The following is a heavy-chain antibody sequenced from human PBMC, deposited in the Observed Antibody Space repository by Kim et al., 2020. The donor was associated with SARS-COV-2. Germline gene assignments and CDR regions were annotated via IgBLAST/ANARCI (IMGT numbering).Heavy chain of an antibody. Sequence: SETLSLTCTVSGGSISSSSYYWGWIRQPPGKGLEWIGSIYYSGSTYYNPSLKSRVTISVDTSKNQFSLKLSSVTAADTAVYYCARHSVSLPQLLWLGHVSSFDNWFDPWGQGTLVTVSS. CDR2: IYYSGST. CDR3: ARHSVSLPQLLWLGHVSSFDNWFDP. V-gene: IGHV4-39*01. CDR1: GGSISSSSYY. J-gene: IGHJ5*02. D-gene: IGHD3-10*01.